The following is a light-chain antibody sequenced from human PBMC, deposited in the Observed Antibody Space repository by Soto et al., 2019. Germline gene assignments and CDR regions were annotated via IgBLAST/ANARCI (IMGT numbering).Light chain of an antibody. V-gene: IGKV3-20*01. CDR3: QQYGSSPPT. CDR1: QSVSSN. J-gene: IGKJ1*01. Sequence: EIVMTQSPATLSVSPGERATLSCRASQSVSSNLAWYQQKPGQAPRLLIYGASSRATGIPDRFSGSGSGTDFTLTISRLEPEDFAVYYCQQYGSSPPTCGQGTKVDIK. CDR2: GAS.